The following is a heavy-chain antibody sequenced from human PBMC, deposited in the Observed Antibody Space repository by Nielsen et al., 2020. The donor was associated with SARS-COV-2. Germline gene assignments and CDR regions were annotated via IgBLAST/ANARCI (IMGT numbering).Heavy chain of an antibody. D-gene: IGHD3-22*01. V-gene: IGHV3-30*04. J-gene: IGHJ5*02. CDR3: ARGNSGYYYRSGGWFDP. Sequence: GGSLRLSCAASGFTFSSCAMHWVRQAPGKGLEWVAVISYDGSNKYYADSVKGRFTISRDNSKNTLYLQMNSLRAEDTAVYYCARGNSGYYYRSGGWFDPWGQGTLVTVSS. CDR2: ISYDGSNK. CDR1: GFTFSSCA.